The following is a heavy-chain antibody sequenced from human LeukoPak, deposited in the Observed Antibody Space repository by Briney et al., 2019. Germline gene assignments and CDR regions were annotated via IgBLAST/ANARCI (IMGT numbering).Heavy chain of an antibody. J-gene: IGHJ4*02. Sequence: QTGGSLRLSCAASGFTFSTYWMHWVRQAPGTGLVWVSLINSDGSSTNYADSVKGRFTISRDNAKNTLYLRMNSLRAEDTAVYYCATDVPAVTIFGYWGQGTLVTVSS. V-gene: IGHV3-74*01. D-gene: IGHD2-2*01. CDR1: GFTFSTYW. CDR3: ATDVPAVTIFGY. CDR2: INSDGSST.